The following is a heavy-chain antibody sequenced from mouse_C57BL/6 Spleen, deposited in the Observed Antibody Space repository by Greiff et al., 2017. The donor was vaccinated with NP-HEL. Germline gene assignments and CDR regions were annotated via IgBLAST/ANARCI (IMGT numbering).Heavy chain of an antibody. V-gene: IGHV2-2*01. CDR2: IWSGGST. CDR1: GFSLTSYG. Sequence: VQLKESGPGLVQPSQSLSITCTVSGFSLTSYGVHGVRQSPGKGLEWLGVIWSGGSTDYNAAFISRLSISKDNSKSQVFFKMNSLQADDTAIYYCARRGYDGGFYAMDYWGQGTSVTVSS. D-gene: IGHD2-2*01. CDR3: ARRGYDGGFYAMDY. J-gene: IGHJ4*01.